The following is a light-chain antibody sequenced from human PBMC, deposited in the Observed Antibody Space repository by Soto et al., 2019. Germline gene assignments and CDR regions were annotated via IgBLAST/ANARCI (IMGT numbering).Light chain of an antibody. CDR1: QDISNY. V-gene: IGKV1-33*01. CDR3: QQSYDVRLS. Sequence: DIQMTQSPSFLSASVGDRVTITCQASQDISNYLNWFQQKPGKAPKLLISEASHLQTGVPSRFSGSESGTDFTLTISSLQPEDFATYYCQQSYDVRLSFGGGTKVQI. CDR2: EAS. J-gene: IGKJ4*01.